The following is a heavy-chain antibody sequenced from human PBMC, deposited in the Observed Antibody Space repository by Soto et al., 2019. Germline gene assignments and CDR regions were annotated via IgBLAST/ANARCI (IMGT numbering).Heavy chain of an antibody. V-gene: IGHV2-5*02. CDR1: GFYLTTQGVH. Sequence: QNTLKESGTNLGKHTQTLTLTCTFSGFYLTTQGVHVCWIRQPPGRALEWLALVYWDDNEVYSPYLKNRLTITKDTPKSQVVITLATVDTVVTATYSFVYRDLCDYFFHFWGQGIL. CDR3: VYRDLCDYFFHF. J-gene: IGHJ4*02. CDR2: VYWDDNE. D-gene: IGHD4-17*01.